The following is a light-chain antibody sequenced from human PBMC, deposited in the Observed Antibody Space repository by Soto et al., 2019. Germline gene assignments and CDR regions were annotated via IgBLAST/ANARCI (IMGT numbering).Light chain of an antibody. J-gene: IGLJ1*01. CDR2: EVS. V-gene: IGLV2-23*02. CDR3: CSYAGSYV. CDR1: SSDVGSYNL. Sequence: QSALTQPASVSGSPGQSITISCTGTSSDVGSYNLVSWYQQHPGKAPKLMIYEVSKRPSGVSNRLSGSKSGNTASLTISGLQAEDEADDYCCSYAGSYVFGPGTKLTVL.